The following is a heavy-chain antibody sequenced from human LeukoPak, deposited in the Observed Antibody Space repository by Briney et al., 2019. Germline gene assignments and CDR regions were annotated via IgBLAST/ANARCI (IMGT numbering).Heavy chain of an antibody. CDR1: GFTFNNFA. CDR2: ISGTGGNT. D-gene: IGHD2-2*01. CDR3: AKSRVGYDY. Sequence: GGTLRLSCAASGFTFNNFAITWVRQAPGKGLEWVSTISGTGGNTYYADSVKGRFTISRDNSKNTLYLQMDSLRAEDTAVYYCAKSRVGYDYWGQGTLVTVSS. J-gene: IGHJ4*02. V-gene: IGHV3-23*01.